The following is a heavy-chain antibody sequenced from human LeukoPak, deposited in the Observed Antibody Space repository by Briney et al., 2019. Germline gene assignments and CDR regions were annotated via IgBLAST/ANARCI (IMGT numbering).Heavy chain of an antibody. J-gene: IGHJ3*01. Sequence: GGSLRLSCEASGFSFSNSGMHWVRQAPGKGLEWVAVIWYDGSNEYYADAVKGRFTISRDNSKNTVHLQMNSLRVEDTSVYFCAREISMFVNAFDPWGQGTLVTVTS. CDR3: AREISMFVNAFDP. CDR1: GFSFSNSG. D-gene: IGHD3-10*02. CDR2: IWYDGSNE. V-gene: IGHV3-33*01.